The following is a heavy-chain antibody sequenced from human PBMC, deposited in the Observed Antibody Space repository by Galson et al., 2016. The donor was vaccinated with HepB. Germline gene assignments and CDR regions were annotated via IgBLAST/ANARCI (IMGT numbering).Heavy chain of an antibody. Sequence: SLRLSCAASGFTFSSYSMTWVRQAPGKGLEWVAHIKHDGSEKYYVDSVRGRFTISRDSSTLYLQMNSLRAEDTAVYYCARDRLASGNHLDYWGQGTLVTVSS. D-gene: IGHD4-23*01. CDR2: IKHDGSEK. CDR1: GFTFSSYS. J-gene: IGHJ4*02. V-gene: IGHV3-7*01. CDR3: ARDRLASGNHLDY.